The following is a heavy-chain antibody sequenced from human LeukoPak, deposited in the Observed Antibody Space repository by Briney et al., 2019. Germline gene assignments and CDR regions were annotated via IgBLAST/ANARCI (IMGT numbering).Heavy chain of an antibody. V-gene: IGHV3-23*01. Sequence: GGSLRLSCVASGFTFSSYAMSWVRQAPGKGLEWVSVIRGSGGSTYYADPVKGRFTIFRDNSKNTLYLQMDSLRGDDTAVYYWATGRDGYNLDYWGQGTLVTVSS. D-gene: IGHD2-21*01. J-gene: IGHJ4*02. CDR1: GFTFSSYA. CDR3: ATGRDGYNLDY. CDR2: IRGSGGST.